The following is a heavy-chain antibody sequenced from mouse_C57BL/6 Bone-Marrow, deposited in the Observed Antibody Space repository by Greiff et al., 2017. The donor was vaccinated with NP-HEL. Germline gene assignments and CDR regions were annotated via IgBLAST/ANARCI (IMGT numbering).Heavy chain of an antibody. CDR3: ARSDDYG. J-gene: IGHJ3*01. CDR2: IYPRRGNT. V-gene: IGHV1-81*01. CDR1: GYTFTSYG. D-gene: IGHD2-4*01. Sequence: VQLQESGAELARPGASVKLSCKASGYTFTSYGISWVKQRTGQGLEWIGEIYPRRGNTYYNEKFKGKATLTADKSSSTAYMELRSLTSEDSAVYFCARSDDYGRGQGTLVTVSA.